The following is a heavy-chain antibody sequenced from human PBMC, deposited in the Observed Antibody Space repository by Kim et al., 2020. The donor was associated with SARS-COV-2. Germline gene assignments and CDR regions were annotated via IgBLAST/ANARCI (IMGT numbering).Heavy chain of an antibody. Sequence: GGSLRLSCAASGFTFGNYIMNWVRQAPGKGLEWVASISGSGGSTWDADSVKGRFTVSRDNSKNIMFLRMNSLRVEDTAVYYCAKGAGGGYRDAFDIWGQG. CDR3: AKGAGGGYRDAFDI. CDR1: GFTFGNYI. J-gene: IGHJ3*02. D-gene: IGHD5-12*01. CDR2: ISGSGGST. V-gene: IGHV3-23*01.